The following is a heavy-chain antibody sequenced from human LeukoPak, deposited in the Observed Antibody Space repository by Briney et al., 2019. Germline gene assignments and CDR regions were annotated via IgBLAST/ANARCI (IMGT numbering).Heavy chain of an antibody. D-gene: IGHD1-14*01. CDR2: ISSSSSYI. CDR1: GFTFSSYS. J-gene: IGHJ5*02. CDR3: ARGGTGRFDP. Sequence: GGSLRLSCAASGFTFSSYSMNWVGQAPGKGLQWVSSISSSSSYIYYADSVKGRFTISRDNAKNSLYLQMNSLRAEDTAVYYCARGGTGRFDPRGQGTLVTVSS. V-gene: IGHV3-21*01.